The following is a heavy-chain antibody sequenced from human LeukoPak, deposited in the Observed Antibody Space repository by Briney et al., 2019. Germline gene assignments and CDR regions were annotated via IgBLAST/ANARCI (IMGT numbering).Heavy chain of an antibody. V-gene: IGHV4-61*02. CDR3: AREFGRIGSSWYVPGSWALYYYMDV. CDR2: IYTSGST. Sequence: SETLSLTCTVSGGSISSGSYYWSWLRQPAGKGLEWIGRIYTSGSTNYNPSLKSRVTMSVDTSKNQFSLKLSSVTAADTAVYYCAREFGRIGSSWYVPGSWALYYYMDVWGKGTTVTISS. J-gene: IGHJ6*03. D-gene: IGHD6-13*01. CDR1: GGSISSGSYY.